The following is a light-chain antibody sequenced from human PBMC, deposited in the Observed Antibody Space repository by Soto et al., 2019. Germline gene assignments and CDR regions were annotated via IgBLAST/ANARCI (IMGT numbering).Light chain of an antibody. J-gene: IGKJ4*01. CDR2: GSS. CDR3: QHTRSYPST. Sequence: IPLTQSPSSLSASVGDSVTITCRASQGIITYLAWYQQKPGKAPNLLIYGSSTLQSGVPLRFSGSGSGTDFTLTINSLQAEDFANYYCQHTRSYPSTFGGGTKVDIK. V-gene: IGKV1-9*01. CDR1: QGIITY.